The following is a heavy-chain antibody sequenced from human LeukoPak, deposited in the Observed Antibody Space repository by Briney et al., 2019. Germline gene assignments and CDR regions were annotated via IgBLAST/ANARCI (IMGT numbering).Heavy chain of an antibody. V-gene: IGHV4-34*01. CDR2: INHSGST. J-gene: IGHJ4*02. Sequence: PSETLSLTCAVYGGSFSGYHWSWIRQPPGKGLEWIGEINHSGSTNYNPSLKSRVTISVDTSENQFSLKLTSVTAADTAVYYCARHGGSYYFDYWGQGTQVTVSS. CDR1: GGSFSGYH. CDR3: ARHGGSYYFDY. D-gene: IGHD3-16*01.